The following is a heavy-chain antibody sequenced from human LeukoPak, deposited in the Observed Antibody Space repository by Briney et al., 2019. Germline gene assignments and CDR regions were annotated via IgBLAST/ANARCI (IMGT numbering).Heavy chain of an antibody. J-gene: IGHJ4*02. V-gene: IGHV4-4*07. Sequence: PSETLSLTCTVSGDSISNYYWSWIRQPAGKGLEWNGRIHTSGTANYNPPLKSRVSISTDRSRNQVYLKLSSVTAADTAVYYCARDYHESTGYSFDSWGQGSLVSVSS. CDR2: IHTSGTA. CDR1: GDSISNYY. D-gene: IGHD3-22*01. CDR3: ARDYHESTGYSFDS.